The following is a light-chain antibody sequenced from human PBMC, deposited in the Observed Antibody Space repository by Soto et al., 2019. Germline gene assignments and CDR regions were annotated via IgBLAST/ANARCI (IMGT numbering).Light chain of an antibody. CDR2: EDS. Sequence: QSALTQPASVSGSPGQSITISCTGTSSDVGSYNLVSWYQQHPGKAPKLIIYEDSKRPSGVSNRFSGSKSGNTASLTISGLQAEDEADYCCSSYAGSSTFVVFGGGTKLTVL. V-gene: IGLV2-23*02. CDR1: SSDVGSYNL. J-gene: IGLJ2*01. CDR3: SSYAGSSTFVV.